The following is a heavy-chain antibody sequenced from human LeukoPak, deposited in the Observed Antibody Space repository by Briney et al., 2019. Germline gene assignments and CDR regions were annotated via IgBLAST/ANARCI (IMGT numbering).Heavy chain of an antibody. V-gene: IGHV4-61*02. CDR3: AGSYYDILTGYYEGLHYFDY. D-gene: IGHD3-9*01. J-gene: IGHJ4*02. CDR1: GGSISSGSYY. Sequence: PSQTLSLTCTVSGGSISSGSYYWSWIRQPAGKGLEWIGRIYTSGSTNYNPSLKSRVTISVDTSKNQFSLKLSSVTAADTAVYYCAGSYYDILTGYYEGLHYFDYWGRGTQVTVSS. CDR2: IYTSGST.